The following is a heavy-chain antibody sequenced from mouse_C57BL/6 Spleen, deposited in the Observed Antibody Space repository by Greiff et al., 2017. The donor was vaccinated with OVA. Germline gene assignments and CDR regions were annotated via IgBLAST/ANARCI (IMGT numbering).Heavy chain of an antibody. Sequence: DVKLVESGGGLVKPGGSLKLSCAASGFTFSSYAMSWVRQTPEKRLEWVATISDGGSYTYYPDNVKGRFTISRDNAKNNLYLQMSHLKSEDTAMYYCARLRDDYAMDYWGQGTSVTVSS. J-gene: IGHJ4*01. CDR1: GFTFSSYA. CDR2: ISDGGSYT. V-gene: IGHV5-4*03. CDR3: ARLRDDYAMDY. D-gene: IGHD1-1*01.